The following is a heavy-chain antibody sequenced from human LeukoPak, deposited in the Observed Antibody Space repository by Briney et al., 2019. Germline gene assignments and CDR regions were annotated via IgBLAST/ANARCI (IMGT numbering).Heavy chain of an antibody. CDR3: VKGHYDSSGYLDF. V-gene: IGHV3-64D*09. J-gene: IGHJ4*02. CDR1: GFTFSAYA. CDR2: ISSNAVRV. D-gene: IGHD3-22*01. Sequence: GGSLRLSCSASGFTFSAYAMHWVRQAPGKGLEYVSGISSNAVRVYYADSVRGRFTISRDNSKRTVHLQMSSLRAEDTAMFYCVKGHYDSSGYLDFWGQGTLVTVSS.